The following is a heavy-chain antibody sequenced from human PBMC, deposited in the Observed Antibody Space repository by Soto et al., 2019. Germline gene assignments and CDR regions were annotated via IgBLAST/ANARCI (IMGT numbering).Heavy chain of an antibody. V-gene: IGHV3-30*18. D-gene: IGHD1-26*01. CDR3: AKGPLAIVGTTLPRDAFNI. CDR2: ISHDGSYK. Sequence: ESGGGVVQPGRSLRLSCAASGFSFTTYVMHWVRHAPGKGLAWVAVISHDGSYKYYGDAVKGRFTISRETSKNAVDLEMNSQRPEDTAVYYCAKGPLAIVGTTLPRDAFNIWGQGTMVTVSS. CDR1: GFSFTTYV. J-gene: IGHJ3*02.